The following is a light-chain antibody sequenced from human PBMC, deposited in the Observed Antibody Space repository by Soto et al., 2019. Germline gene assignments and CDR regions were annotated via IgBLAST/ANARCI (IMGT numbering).Light chain of an antibody. CDR1: SSDVGAYNY. V-gene: IGLV2-14*01. J-gene: IGLJ3*02. CDR3: SSYTSSSTLMV. Sequence: QSVLTQPASVSGSPGQSITISCTGTSSDVGAYNYVSWYQQHPGKDPKLLIYDVTNRPSGVSNRFSGSKSGNTASLTISGLQAEDEADYYCSSYTSSSTLMVFGGGTKLTVL. CDR2: DVT.